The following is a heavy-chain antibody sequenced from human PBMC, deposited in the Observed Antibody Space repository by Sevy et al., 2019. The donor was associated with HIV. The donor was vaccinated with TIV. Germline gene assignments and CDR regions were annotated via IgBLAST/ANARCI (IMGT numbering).Heavy chain of an antibody. J-gene: IGHJ6*02. V-gene: IGHV3-11*01. CDR3: ARDHVKDGDLGDYYYYAMDV. Sequence: GGSLRLSCASSGFSISDYYMSWIRQAPGKGPQWISYISSNSDTIYYTDSVKGRFTISRDNAKNSLYLQMSSLRAEDTAIYYCARDHVKDGDLGDYYYYAMDVWGRGTTVTVSS. CDR1: GFSISDYY. CDR2: ISSNSDTI. D-gene: IGHD4-17*01.